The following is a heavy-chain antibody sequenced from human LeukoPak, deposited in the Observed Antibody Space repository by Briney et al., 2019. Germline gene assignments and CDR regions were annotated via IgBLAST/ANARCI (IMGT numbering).Heavy chain of an antibody. CDR2: MNPNSGNT. J-gene: IGHJ4*02. V-gene: IGHV1-8*01. Sequence: ASVKVSCKASGYTFTSYDINWVRQATGQGLEWMGSMNPNSGNTGYAQKFQGRVTMTRNTSISTAYMELRSLRSDDTAVYYCAVRSGTYPYYFDYWGQGTLVTVSS. CDR1: GYTFTSYD. D-gene: IGHD1-26*01. CDR3: AVRSGTYPYYFDY.